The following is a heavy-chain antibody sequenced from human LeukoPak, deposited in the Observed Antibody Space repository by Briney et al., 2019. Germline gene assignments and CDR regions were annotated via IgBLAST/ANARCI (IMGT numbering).Heavy chain of an antibody. J-gene: IGHJ4*02. Sequence: GGSLRLSCAASGFTFSSYGMHWVRQAPGKGLEWVAFIRYDGSNKYYADSVKGRFTISRDNAKNKVYMKMNRQRAEDTAVYYCAKSTGSTPTHTLDYWGQGTLVTVSS. D-gene: IGHD2-21*01. CDR2: IRYDGSNK. CDR1: GFTFSSYG. CDR3: AKSTGSTPTHTLDY. V-gene: IGHV3-30*02.